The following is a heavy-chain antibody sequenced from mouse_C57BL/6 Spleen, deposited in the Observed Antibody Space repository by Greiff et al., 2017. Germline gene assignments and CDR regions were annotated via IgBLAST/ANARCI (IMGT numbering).Heavy chain of an antibody. CDR3: ARFTTVEGGAMDY. D-gene: IGHD1-1*01. J-gene: IGHJ4*01. CDR2: IDPSDSYT. V-gene: IGHV1-69*01. Sequence: QVQLQQPGAELVMPGASVKLSCKASGYTFTSYWMHWVKQRPGQGLEWIGEIDPSDSYTNYNQQFKGKSTLNVNKSSSTAYMQRSSLTSEDSAVYYCARFTTVEGGAMDYWGQGTSVTVSS. CDR1: GYTFTSYW.